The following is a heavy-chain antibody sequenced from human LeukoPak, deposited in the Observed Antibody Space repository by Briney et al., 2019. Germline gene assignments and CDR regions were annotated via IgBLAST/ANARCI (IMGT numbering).Heavy chain of an antibody. J-gene: IGHJ4*02. V-gene: IGHV4-4*07. CDR1: GGSISSYY. CDR3: ARDEYYYGSGSYYTFGY. CDR2: IYTSGST. D-gene: IGHD3-10*01. Sequence: PSETLSLTCTVSGGSISSYYWSWIRQPAGKGLEWIGRIYTSGSTNYNPSLKSRVTMSVDTSKNQFSLKLSSVTAADTAVYYCARDEYYYGSGSYYTFGYWGQGTLVTVSS.